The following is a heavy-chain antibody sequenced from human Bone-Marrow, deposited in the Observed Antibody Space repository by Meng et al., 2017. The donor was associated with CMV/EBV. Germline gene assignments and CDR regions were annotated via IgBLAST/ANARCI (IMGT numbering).Heavy chain of an antibody. J-gene: IGHJ6*02. CDR3: ARPPMVRGFGDYYGMDV. CDR1: GFTFSSYA. D-gene: IGHD3-10*01. CDR2: ISYDGSNK. V-gene: IGHV3-30-3*01. Sequence: GGSLRLSCAASGFTFSSYAMHWVRQAPGKGLEWVAVISYDGSNKYYADSVKGRFTISRDNSKNTLYLQMNSLRAEDTAVYYCARPPMVRGFGDYYGMDVWGQGTTVTVSS.